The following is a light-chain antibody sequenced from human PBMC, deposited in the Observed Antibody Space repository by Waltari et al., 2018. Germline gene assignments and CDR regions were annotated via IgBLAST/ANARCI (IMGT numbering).Light chain of an antibody. CDR2: EVN. J-gene: IGLJ3*02. CDR3: SSYATTSTLV. CDR1: SNAVGGYNL. V-gene: IGLV2-23*02. Sequence: QSALTQPASVSGSSGQSIIISCTGTSNAVGGYNLVSWYQQHPGKAPKLMIYEVNKRPSGVSNRFSGSKSGNTASLTISGLQAEDEADYHCSSYATTSTLVFGGGTKLTVL.